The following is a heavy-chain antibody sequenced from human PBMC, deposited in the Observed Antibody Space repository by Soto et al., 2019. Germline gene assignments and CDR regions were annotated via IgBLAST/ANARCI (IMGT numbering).Heavy chain of an antibody. J-gene: IGHJ4*02. CDR1: GYSISSGYY. CDR2: IYHSGST. Sequence: SETLSLTCAVSGYSISSGYYWGWIRQPPGKGLEWIGSIYHSGSTYYNPSLKSRVTISVDTSKNQFSLKLSSVTAADTAVYYCARYAMWVAARPKGWDYWGQGTLVTVSS. CDR3: ARYAMWVAARPKGWDY. D-gene: IGHD6-6*01. V-gene: IGHV4-38-2*01.